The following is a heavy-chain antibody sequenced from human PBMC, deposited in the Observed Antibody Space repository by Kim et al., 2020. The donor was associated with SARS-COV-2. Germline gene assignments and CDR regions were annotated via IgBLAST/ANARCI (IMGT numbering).Heavy chain of an antibody. CDR3: AREPGEKLRYFDWLFDY. V-gene: IGHV7-4-1*02. CDR2: INTNTGNP. J-gene: IGHJ4*02. CDR1: GYTFTSYA. Sequence: ASVKVSCKASGYTFTSYAMNWVRQAPGQGLEWMGWINTNTGNPTYAQGFTGRFVFSLDTSVSTAYLQISSLKAEDTAVYYCAREPGEKLRYFDWLFDYWGQGTLVTVSS. D-gene: IGHD3-9*01.